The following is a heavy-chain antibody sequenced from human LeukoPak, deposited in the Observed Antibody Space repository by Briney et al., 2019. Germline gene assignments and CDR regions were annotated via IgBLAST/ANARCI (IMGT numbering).Heavy chain of an antibody. Sequence: PGGSLRLSCTASGFTFGDYAMSWVRQAPGKGLEWVGFIRSKAYGGTTEYAASVKGRFTISRDDSKSIAYLQMNSLKTEDTAVYYCTRIYDSSDYYDYFDYWGQGTLVTVSS. V-gene: IGHV3-49*04. CDR1: GFTFGDYA. CDR2: IRSKAYGGTT. D-gene: IGHD3-22*01. CDR3: TRIYDSSDYYDYFDY. J-gene: IGHJ4*02.